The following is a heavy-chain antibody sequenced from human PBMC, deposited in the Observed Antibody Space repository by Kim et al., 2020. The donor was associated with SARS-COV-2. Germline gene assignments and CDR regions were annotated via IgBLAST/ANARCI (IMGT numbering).Heavy chain of an antibody. D-gene: IGHD3-22*01. CDR2: ISAYNGNT. Sequence: ASVKVSCKASGYTFTSYGISWVRQAPGQGLEWMGWISAYNGNTNYAQKLQGRVTMTTDTSTSTAYMELRSLRSDDTAVYYCARVVLDYDSSGYYRYWGQGTLVTVSS. CDR1: GYTFTSYG. CDR3: ARVVLDYDSSGYYRY. V-gene: IGHV1-18*01. J-gene: IGHJ4*02.